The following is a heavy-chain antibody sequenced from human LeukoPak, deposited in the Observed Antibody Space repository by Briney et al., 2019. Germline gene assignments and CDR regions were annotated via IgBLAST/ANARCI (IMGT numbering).Heavy chain of an antibody. D-gene: IGHD2-21*01. CDR2: INHSGST. J-gene: IGHJ4*02. CDR3: AEYYGGY. Sequence: PSETLSLTCAVSGRTFSGNYLTWIRQPPGKGLEWIGEINHSGSTNYNPSLKSRVTISVDTSKNQFSLKLSSVTAADTAVYYCAEYYGGYWGQGTLVTVSS. V-gene: IGHV4-34*08. CDR1: GRTFSGNY.